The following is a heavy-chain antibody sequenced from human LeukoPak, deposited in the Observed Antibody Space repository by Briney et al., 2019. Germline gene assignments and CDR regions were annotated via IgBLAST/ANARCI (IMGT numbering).Heavy chain of an antibody. V-gene: IGHV1-69*13. CDR2: ITAIFRTA. Sequence: ASVKVSCKTSGGTFNSHAISWVRQAPGQGLEWMGGITAIFRTANYAQKFQGRVTITADEFMSTVYMELSSLRSEDTAVYYCARRAPLRFLEWPAWGQGTLVTVSS. J-gene: IGHJ4*02. D-gene: IGHD3-3*01. CDR3: ARRAPLRFLEWPA. CDR1: GGTFNSHA.